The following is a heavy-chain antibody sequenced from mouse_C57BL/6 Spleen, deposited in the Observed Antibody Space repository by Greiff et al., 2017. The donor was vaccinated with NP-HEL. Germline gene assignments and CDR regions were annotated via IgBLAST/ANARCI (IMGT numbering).Heavy chain of an antibody. V-gene: IGHV1-55*01. Sequence: QVQLQQSGAELVKPGASVKMSCKASGYTFTSYWITWVKQRPGQGLEWIGDIYPGSGSTNYNEKFKSKATLTVDTSSSTAYMQLSSLTSEDSAVYYCAREKGIYYYGSGYFDVWGTGTTVTVSS. CDR1: GYTFTSYW. CDR3: AREKGIYYYGSGYFDV. J-gene: IGHJ1*03. CDR2: IYPGSGST. D-gene: IGHD1-1*01.